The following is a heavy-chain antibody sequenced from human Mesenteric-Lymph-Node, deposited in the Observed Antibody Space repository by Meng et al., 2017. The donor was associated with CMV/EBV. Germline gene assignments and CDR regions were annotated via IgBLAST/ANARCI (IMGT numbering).Heavy chain of an antibody. Sequence: GGSLRLSCAASGFIFSVYDMHWVRQAPGKGLEWVSVIYNDESKKYYADSVKGRFTISRDNSKNTLYPEMKSLRAEDTAVYYCAKDGGGGNSHDAFDMWGQGTKVTVSS. V-gene: IGHV3-33*03. J-gene: IGHJ3*02. CDR2: IYNDESKK. CDR3: AKDGGGGNSHDAFDM. CDR1: GFIFSVYD. D-gene: IGHD3-16*01.